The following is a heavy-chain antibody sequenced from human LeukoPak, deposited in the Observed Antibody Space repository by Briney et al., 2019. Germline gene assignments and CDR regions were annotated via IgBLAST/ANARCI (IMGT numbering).Heavy chain of an antibody. CDR2: ISGSGGST. V-gene: IGHV3-23*01. Sequence: EGSLRLSCAASGFTFSTYAMSWVRQAPGKGLEWVSAISGSGGSTYYADSVKGRFTISRDNSKNTLYLQMNSLRAEDTAVYYCARDLGSIATAGTETFDIWGQGTMVTVSS. CDR1: GFTFSTYA. J-gene: IGHJ3*02. D-gene: IGHD6-13*01. CDR3: ARDLGSIATAGTETFDI.